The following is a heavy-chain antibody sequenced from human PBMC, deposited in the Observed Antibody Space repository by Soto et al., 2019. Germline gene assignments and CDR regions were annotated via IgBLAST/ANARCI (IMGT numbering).Heavy chain of an antibody. J-gene: IGHJ6*02. Sequence: VQLVESGGGVVQPGGSLRLSCAASGFTYTDFALHWVRQAPGKGLEWVAIISYDGSENYYADSVKGRFVISRDNPKNTLYLEKNSLRPEDTAVFFCARRACDSYYAIDVWGQGTTVTVFS. CDR1: GFTYTDFA. CDR3: ARRACDSYYAIDV. CDR2: ISYDGSEN. V-gene: IGHV3-30*09. D-gene: IGHD3-22*01.